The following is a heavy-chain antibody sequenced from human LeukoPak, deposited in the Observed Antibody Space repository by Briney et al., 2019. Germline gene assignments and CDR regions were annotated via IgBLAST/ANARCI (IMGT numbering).Heavy chain of an antibody. CDR3: ARDAYTAMVVQYYYGMDV. CDR1: GFTFSSYW. Sequence: PGGSLRLSCAASGFTFSSYWVSWVRQAPGKGLEWVANIKQEGSEKYYVDSVKGRFTISRDNAKNSLYLQMNSLRAEDTAVYYCARDAYTAMVVQYYYGMDVWGQGTTVTVSS. D-gene: IGHD5-18*01. V-gene: IGHV3-7*01. CDR2: IKQEGSEK. J-gene: IGHJ6*02.